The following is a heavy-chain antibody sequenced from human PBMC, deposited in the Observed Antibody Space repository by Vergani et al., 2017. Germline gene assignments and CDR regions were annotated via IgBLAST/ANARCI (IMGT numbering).Heavy chain of an antibody. J-gene: IGHJ4*02. CDR3: ARVGTSSNRDYFDY. CDR2: INPNSGGT. Sequence: QVQLVQSGAEVKKPGASVKVSCKASGYTFTDYFMHWVRQAPGQGLEWMGWINPNSGGTNYAQKFQGRVTMTRDTSISTAYMELSNLRSDDRAVYYCARVGTSSNRDYFDYWGQGTLGTVSS. V-gene: IGHV1-2*02. CDR1: GYTFTDYF. D-gene: IGHD2-2*01.